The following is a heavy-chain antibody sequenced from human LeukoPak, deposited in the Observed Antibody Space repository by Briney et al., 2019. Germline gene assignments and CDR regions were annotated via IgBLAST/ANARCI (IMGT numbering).Heavy chain of an antibody. V-gene: IGHV4-34*01. Sequence: PSETLSLTCAVYGGSFSGYYWSWIRQPPGKGLEWIGEINHSGSTNYNPSLKSRVTISVDTSKNQFSLKLSSVTAADTAVYYCARDGGDYGIRTRNWFDPWGQGTLVTVSS. CDR2: INHSGST. CDR3: ARDGGDYGIRTRNWFDP. J-gene: IGHJ5*02. D-gene: IGHD4-17*01. CDR1: GGSFSGYY.